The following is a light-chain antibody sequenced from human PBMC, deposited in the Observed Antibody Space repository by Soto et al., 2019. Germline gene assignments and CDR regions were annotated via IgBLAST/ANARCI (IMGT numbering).Light chain of an antibody. CDR3: HQYDSSPAT. CDR2: GAS. Sequence: EIVLTQSPGTLSLSPGERATLSCRASQSVSSSYLAWYQQKPGQAPRLLIYGASSRATGIPDRFSGSGSGTDFTLTISRLEPEDFAVYYCHQYDSSPATFGQGTKVEIK. V-gene: IGKV3-20*01. J-gene: IGKJ1*01. CDR1: QSVSSSY.